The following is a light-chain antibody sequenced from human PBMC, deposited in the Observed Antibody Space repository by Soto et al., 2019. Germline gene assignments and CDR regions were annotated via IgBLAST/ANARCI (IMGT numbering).Light chain of an antibody. CDR2: WAS. CDR1: QSVLYRSNNKNY. Sequence: DIVMTQSPDSLALSLGERATINCKSSQSVLYRSNNKNYLSWYQQKPGQPPKLLIYWASTRESGVPDRFSGSGSGTDFSLTISSLRAEDVAVYYCQQYYTTPWTFGQGTKVEIK. CDR3: QQYYTTPWT. V-gene: IGKV4-1*01. J-gene: IGKJ1*01.